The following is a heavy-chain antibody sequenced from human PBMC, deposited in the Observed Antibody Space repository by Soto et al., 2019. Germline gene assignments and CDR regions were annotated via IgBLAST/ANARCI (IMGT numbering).Heavy chain of an antibody. D-gene: IGHD3-22*01. J-gene: IGHJ5*02. Sequence: GGSLRLSCAASGFTFSSYGIHWVRQAPGKGLEWVAVISYDGSNKYYADSVEGRFTISRDNSKNTLYLQMNSLRAEDTAVYYCARDASSITMIANWFDAWGQGT. CDR2: ISYDGSNK. V-gene: IGHV3-30*03. CDR1: GFTFSSYG. CDR3: ARDASSITMIANWFDA.